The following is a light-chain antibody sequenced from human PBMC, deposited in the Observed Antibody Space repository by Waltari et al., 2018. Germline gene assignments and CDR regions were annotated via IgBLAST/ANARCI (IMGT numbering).Light chain of an antibody. J-gene: IGLJ3*02. CDR3: LSADIGGTFWV. V-gene: IGLV3-25*03. CDR1: ALAKKY. CDR2: KDT. Sequence: SYELTQPPSVSVSLGQMARIPCSGDALAKKYVYWFQQRPGQAPIQVMSKDTERPSGIPARFSGSTSGTTVTLPISGVQAEDEADYYCLSADIGGTFWVFGGGTKLTLL.